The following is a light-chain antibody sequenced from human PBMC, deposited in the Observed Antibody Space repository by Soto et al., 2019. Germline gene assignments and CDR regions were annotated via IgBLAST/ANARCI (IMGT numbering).Light chain of an antibody. V-gene: IGKV1-9*01. Sequence: DIPLTQSPSFLSASVGDRVTFTCRASQVIGSYVAWYQQRPGRAPRLLISGASTLQSGVPSRFSGSGSGAEVTLTVSSLQPEDFAIDYCQQMNSFPFTFGPGTKVDVK. CDR2: GAS. J-gene: IGKJ3*01. CDR3: QQMNSFPFT. CDR1: QVIGSY.